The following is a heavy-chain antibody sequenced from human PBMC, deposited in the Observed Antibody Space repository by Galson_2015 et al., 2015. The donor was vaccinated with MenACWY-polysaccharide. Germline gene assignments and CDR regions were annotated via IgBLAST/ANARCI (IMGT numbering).Heavy chain of an antibody. CDR1: GYTFTSYD. CDR3: ARGQYSSGWPEKDY. J-gene: IGHJ4*02. Sequence: SVKVSCKASGYTFTSYDINWVRQATGQGLEWMGWMNPNSGNTGYAQKFQGRVTMTRNTSISTAYMELSSLRSEDTAVYYCARGQYSSGWPEKDYWGQGTLVTVSS. CDR2: MNPNSGNT. D-gene: IGHD6-19*01. V-gene: IGHV1-8*01.